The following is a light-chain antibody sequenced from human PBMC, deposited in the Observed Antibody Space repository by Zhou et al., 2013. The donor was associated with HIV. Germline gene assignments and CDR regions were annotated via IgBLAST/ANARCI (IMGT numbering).Light chain of an antibody. CDR2: KTS. CDR1: QSIVRY. CDR3: QQTYSSIT. V-gene: IGKV1-39*01. J-gene: IGKJ5*01. Sequence: DIQMTQSPSALSASVGDTVTISCRASQSIVRYLNWYQHKPGQAPQLLMYKTSTLQSGVPARFSGSGSGTEFTLTISGLQPEDFATYYCQQTYSSITFGQGTRLEIK.